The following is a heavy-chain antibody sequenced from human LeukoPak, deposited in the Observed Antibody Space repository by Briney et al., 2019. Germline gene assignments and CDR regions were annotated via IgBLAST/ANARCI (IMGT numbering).Heavy chain of an antibody. CDR3: VRDPLHYCTNGVCYVFDI. Sequence: SETLSLTCTASGGSLSSHYWSWIRQPAGKGLEWIGRIYTSGSTNFNPSLKSRVTMSIDTSENQFSLKLNSVTAADTAVYYCVRDPLHYCTNGVCYVFDIWGQGTMVTVPS. D-gene: IGHD2-8*01. V-gene: IGHV4-4*07. J-gene: IGHJ3*02. CDR2: IYTSGST. CDR1: GGSLSSHY.